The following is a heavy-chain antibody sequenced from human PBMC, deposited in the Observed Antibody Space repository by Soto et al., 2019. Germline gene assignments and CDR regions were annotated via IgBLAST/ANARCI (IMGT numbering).Heavy chain of an antibody. V-gene: IGHV4-31*03. J-gene: IGHJ5*02. Sequence: PSETLSLTCTVSGGSISSGGYYWSWIRQHPGKGLEWIGYIYYSGSTYYNPSLKSRVTISVDTSKNQFSLKLSSVTAADTAVYYCARGMIYCSSTSCYGRFDPWGQGTLVTVSS. CDR3: ARGMIYCSSTSCYGRFDP. D-gene: IGHD2-2*01. CDR2: IYYSGST. CDR1: GGSISSGGYY.